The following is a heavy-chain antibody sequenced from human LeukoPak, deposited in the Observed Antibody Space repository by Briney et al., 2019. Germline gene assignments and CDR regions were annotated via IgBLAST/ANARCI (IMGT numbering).Heavy chain of an antibody. D-gene: IGHD5-18*01. Sequence: SETLSLTCSVSGGSISTYYWNWIRQTTGKGLEWIGHISNGRTDYNPSLKSRVTISVDTSKNQFSLKLTSVTAADTAVYYCARDKAHSYGRYFGPWGQGALVIVSS. CDR1: GGSISTYY. CDR2: ISNGRT. CDR3: ARDKAHSYGRYFGP. V-gene: IGHV4-59*01. J-gene: IGHJ5*02.